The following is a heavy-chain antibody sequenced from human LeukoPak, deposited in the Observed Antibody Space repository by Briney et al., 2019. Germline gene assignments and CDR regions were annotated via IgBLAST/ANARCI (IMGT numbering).Heavy chain of an antibody. CDR2: ISTSGTTT. V-gene: IGHV3-11*04. CDR1: GFTFSDYY. D-gene: IGHD3-3*01. J-gene: IGHJ4*02. Sequence: PGGSLRLSCAASGFTFSDYYMSWIRQAPGKGLEWISYISTSGTTTYYADSVKGRFTISRDDAKNSLYLQMNSLRAEDTAVYYCARGSRSFGVVHRPYYFDYWGQGTLVTVSS. CDR3: ARGSRSFGVVHRPYYFDY.